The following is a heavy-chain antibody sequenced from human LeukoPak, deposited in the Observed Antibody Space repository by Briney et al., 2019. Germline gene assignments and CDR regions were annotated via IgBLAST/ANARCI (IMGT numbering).Heavy chain of an antibody. D-gene: IGHD6-19*01. CDR1: GFTFSNYG. CDR2: IRYDGFNK. V-gene: IGHV3-30*02. CDR3: AKDAAVADYYFDY. J-gene: IGHJ4*02. Sequence: PGGSLRLSCAASGFTFSNYGMHWVRQAPGKGLEWVASIRYDGFNKYYADSLKGRFTIPRDNSKNTLYLQMNSLRAEDTAVYYCAKDAAVADYYFDYWGQGTLVTVSS.